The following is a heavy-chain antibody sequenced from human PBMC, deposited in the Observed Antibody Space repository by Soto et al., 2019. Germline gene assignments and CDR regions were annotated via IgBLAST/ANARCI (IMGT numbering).Heavy chain of an antibody. CDR2: IIPIFGTA. CDR3: AGRKRYCSGGSCYVGRIGWFDP. CDR1: GGTFSSYA. J-gene: IGHJ5*02. V-gene: IGHV1-69*01. D-gene: IGHD2-15*01. Sequence: QVQLVQSGAEVKKPGSSVKVSCKASGGTFSSYAISWVRQAPGQGLEWMGGIIPIFGTANYAQKFQGRVTITADESTSTAYMELSSLRSEDTAVYYCAGRKRYCSGGSCYVGRIGWFDPWGQGTLVTVSS.